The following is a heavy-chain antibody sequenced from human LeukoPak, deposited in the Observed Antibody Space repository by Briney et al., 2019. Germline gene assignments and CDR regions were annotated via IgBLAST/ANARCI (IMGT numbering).Heavy chain of an antibody. J-gene: IGHJ4*02. CDR1: GGSISSYY. CDR2: IYTSGST. D-gene: IGHD1-14*01. CDR3: ARGFVEPEAGGFNYFDY. V-gene: IGHV4-4*07. Sequence: SETLSLTCTVSGGSISSYYWSWIRQPAGKGLEWIGRIYTSGSTNYNPSLKSRVTMSVDTSKNQFSLKLSSVTAADTAVYYRARGFVEPEAGGFNYFDYWGQGTLVTVSS.